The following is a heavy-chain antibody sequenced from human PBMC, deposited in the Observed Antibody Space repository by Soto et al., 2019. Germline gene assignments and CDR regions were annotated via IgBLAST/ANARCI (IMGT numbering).Heavy chain of an antibody. V-gene: IGHV3-30*04. CDR2: TSYDGRTT. D-gene: IGHD6-13*01. CDR3: ARDIALAGSRYIDF. J-gene: IGHJ4*02. Sequence: QVELVESGGGVVQPGRSLRLSCAASGFTFTSYALHWVRQAPGKGLEWVALTSYDGRTTYYADSVKGRFTIYRNNSKNTFFVQMNRLSVEDTAVYYCARDIALAGSRYIDFWGQGTLVTVSS. CDR1: GFTFTSYA.